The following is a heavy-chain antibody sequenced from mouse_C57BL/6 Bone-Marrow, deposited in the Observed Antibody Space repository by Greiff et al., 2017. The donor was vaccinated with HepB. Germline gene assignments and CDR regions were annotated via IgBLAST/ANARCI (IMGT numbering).Heavy chain of an antibody. V-gene: IGHV3-6*01. CDR3: ARGGSAYGYFDY. Sequence: VQLQQSGPGLVKPSQSLSLTCSVTGYSITSGYYWNWIRQFTGNNLEWMGYISYDGSNNYNPSLKNRISITRDTSKNQFFLQLNSVTTEDTATDYCARGGSAYGYFDYWGQGTTLTVSS. CDR1: GYSITSGYY. J-gene: IGHJ2*01. CDR2: ISYDGSN. D-gene: IGHD1-1*01.